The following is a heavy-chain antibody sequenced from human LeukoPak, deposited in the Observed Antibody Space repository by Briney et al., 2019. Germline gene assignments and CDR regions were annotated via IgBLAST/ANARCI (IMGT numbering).Heavy chain of an antibody. CDR3: AKDDGYYYYGMDV. V-gene: IGHV3-30*18. CDR1: GFTFSSYG. Sequence: GRSLRLSCAASGFTFSSYGMHWVRQAPGKGLEWVAVISYDGSNKYYADSVKGRFTISRDNSKNTLYLQMNSLRAEDTAVYYCAKDDGYYYYGMDVWGQGTTVTVSS. CDR2: ISYDGSNK. D-gene: IGHD3-22*01. J-gene: IGHJ6*02.